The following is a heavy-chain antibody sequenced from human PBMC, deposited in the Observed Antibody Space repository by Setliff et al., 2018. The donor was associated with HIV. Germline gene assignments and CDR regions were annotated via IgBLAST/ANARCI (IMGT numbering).Heavy chain of an antibody. Sequence: SETLSLTCSVSDGSVSGYSWSWIRQPAGKGLVWIGRIYTSGTTNYNPSLKSRVTMSVDTSKNQFSLKLSSVTAADTAVYYCARAGSMVRGVIISAIDIWGQGTMVTVS. CDR3: ARAGSMVRGVIISAIDI. CDR2: IYTSGTT. J-gene: IGHJ3*02. D-gene: IGHD3-10*01. V-gene: IGHV4-4*07. CDR1: DGSVSGYS.